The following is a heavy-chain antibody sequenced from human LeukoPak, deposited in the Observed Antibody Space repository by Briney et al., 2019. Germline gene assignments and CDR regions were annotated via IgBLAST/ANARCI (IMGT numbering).Heavy chain of an antibody. CDR1: GFTFSSYW. V-gene: IGHV3-74*01. J-gene: IGHJ4*02. CDR2: INSDGSST. Sequence: GGSLRLSCAVSGFTFSSYWMHWVRKVPGKGLVWVSRINSDGSSTSYADPVKGRFTISRDNAKNTLYLQMNSLRAEDTAVYYCARGCSGGSCYPAYWGQGTLVTVSS. D-gene: IGHD2-15*01. CDR3: ARGCSGGSCYPAY.